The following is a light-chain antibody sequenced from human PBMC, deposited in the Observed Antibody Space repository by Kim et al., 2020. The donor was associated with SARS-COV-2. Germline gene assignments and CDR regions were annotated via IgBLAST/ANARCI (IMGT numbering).Light chain of an antibody. J-gene: IGKJ2*01. Sequence: DIQMTQSPSTLSASVGDRVTITCRASENIDTWLAWYQQKPGRAPRLLIYLASNLENGVPSRFSGTGSGTEFSLSITSLQPDDFASYYCQHYIRFPYTFGQGTKVDIK. V-gene: IGKV1-5*03. CDR1: ENIDTW. CDR3: QHYIRFPYT. CDR2: LAS.